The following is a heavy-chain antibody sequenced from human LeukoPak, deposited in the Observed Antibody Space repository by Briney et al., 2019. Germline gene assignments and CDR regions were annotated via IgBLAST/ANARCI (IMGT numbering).Heavy chain of an antibody. D-gene: IGHD6-19*01. CDR3: ARDPATKGVAGDSGLSNWFDP. J-gene: IGHJ5*02. V-gene: IGHV6-1*01. CDR2: TYYRSKWYN. Sequence: SQTLSLTCAISGDSFSSNSAAWNWIRQSPSRGLEWLGRTYYRSKWYNDYAVSVKSRITINPDTSKNQFSLQLNSVTPEDTAVYYCARDPATKGVAGDSGLSNWFDPWGQGTLVTVSS. CDR1: GDSFSSNSAA.